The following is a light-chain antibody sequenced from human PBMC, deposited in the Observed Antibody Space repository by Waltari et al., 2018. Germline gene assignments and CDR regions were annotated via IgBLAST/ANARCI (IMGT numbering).Light chain of an antibody. V-gene: IGKV1-5*03. J-gene: IGKJ1*01. Sequence: DIQMTQSTSTLSASVGDSVTITCRASQGIGRWLSWYQQKPGKAPKFLIYKASSLESGVPARFSGSGSGTEFTLTINSLQPDDFATYYCQHYNSYSSWTFGQGTKVEIK. CDR2: KAS. CDR3: QHYNSYSSWT. CDR1: QGIGRW.